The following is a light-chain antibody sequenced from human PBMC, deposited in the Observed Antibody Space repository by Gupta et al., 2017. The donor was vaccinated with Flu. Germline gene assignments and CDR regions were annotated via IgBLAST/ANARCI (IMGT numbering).Light chain of an antibody. CDR2: DVH. CDR1: SSDVRGYNY. J-gene: IGLJ1*01. CDR3: FSNPGSPNLGF. V-gene: IGLV2-11*03. Sequence: TLSCTGTSSDVRGYNYVSWYHQHPGKAPKLLLSDVHERPSGVPDRFSGSKSGNTASLPVSGLPAYDEAAYSCFSNPGSPNLGFFGPWTRVP.